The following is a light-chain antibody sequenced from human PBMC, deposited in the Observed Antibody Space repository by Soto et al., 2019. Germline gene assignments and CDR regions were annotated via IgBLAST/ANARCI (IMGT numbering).Light chain of an antibody. CDR1: QGISSY. CDR3: QQLNSYPFLT. J-gene: IGKJ4*01. V-gene: IGKV1-9*01. CDR2: AAS. Sequence: DIQLTQSPSFLSASVGDRVTITCRASQGISSYLAWYQQKPGKAPKLLIYAASTLQSGVPSRFSVSGSGTEFTLTIISLQPEDFATYYCQQLNSYPFLTFGGGTKVEIK.